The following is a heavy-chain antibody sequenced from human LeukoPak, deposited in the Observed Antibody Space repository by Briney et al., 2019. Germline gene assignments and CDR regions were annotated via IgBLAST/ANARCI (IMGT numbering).Heavy chain of an antibody. V-gene: IGHV4-30-4*01. D-gene: IGHD3-3*01. J-gene: IGHJ4*02. CDR1: GGSISSGDYY. CDR2: IYYSGST. CDR3: ARGHDFWSDGDY. Sequence: SETLSLTCTVSGGSISSGDYYWSWIRQPPGKGLEWIGYIYYSGSTYYNPSLESRVTISVDTSKNQFSLKLSSVTAADTAVYYCARGHDFWSDGDYWGQGTLVTVSS.